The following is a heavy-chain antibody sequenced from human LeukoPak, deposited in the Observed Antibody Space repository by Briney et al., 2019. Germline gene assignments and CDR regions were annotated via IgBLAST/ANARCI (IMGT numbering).Heavy chain of an antibody. CDR2: ISSSSSYI. V-gene: IGHV3-21*01. Sequence: GGSLRLSCAASGFTFSSYSMNWVRQAPGKGLEWVSSISSSSSYIYYADSAKGRFTISRDNSKNTLYLQMNSLRAEDTAVYYCARDRGYSDAFDIWGQGTMVTVSS. CDR1: GFTFSSYS. CDR3: ARDRGYSDAFDI. J-gene: IGHJ3*02. D-gene: IGHD3-22*01.